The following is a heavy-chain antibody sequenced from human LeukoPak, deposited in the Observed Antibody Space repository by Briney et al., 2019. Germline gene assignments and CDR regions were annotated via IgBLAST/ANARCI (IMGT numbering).Heavy chain of an antibody. V-gene: IGHV4-34*01. D-gene: IGHD6-19*01. CDR3: ARGGQQWLVLAFDI. Sequence: PSETLSLTCAVYGGSFSVYYWSWIRQPPGKGLEWIGEINHSGSTNYNPSLKSRVTISVDTSKNQFSLKLSSVTAADTAVCYCARGGQQWLVLAFDIWGQGTMVTVSS. CDR2: INHSGST. CDR1: GGSFSVYY. J-gene: IGHJ3*02.